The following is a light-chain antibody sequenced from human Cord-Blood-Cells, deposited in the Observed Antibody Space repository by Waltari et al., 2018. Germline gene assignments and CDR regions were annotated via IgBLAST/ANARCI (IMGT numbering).Light chain of an antibody. CDR2: EGS. Sequence: QSALTQPAPVSGSPRQSITISCTGTSSDVGSYNLVSWCQQHPGKAPELMIYEGSKRRAGVSNRCSGSKAGNTASLTISGLQAEDEADYYCCSYAGSSTVVVFGGGTKLTVL. J-gene: IGLJ2*01. V-gene: IGLV2-23*03. CDR3: CSYAGSSTVVV. CDR1: SSDVGSYNL.